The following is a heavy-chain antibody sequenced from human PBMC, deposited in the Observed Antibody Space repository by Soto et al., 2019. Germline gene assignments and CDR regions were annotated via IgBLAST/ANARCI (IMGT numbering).Heavy chain of an antibody. J-gene: IGHJ6*02. CDR2: TIPIFGTA. Sequence: ASVKVSCKASGGTFSSYAISWVRQAPGQGLEWMGGTIPIFGTANYAQKFQGRVTITADKSTSTAYMELSSLRSEDTAVYYCARGGGYLYYYYGMDVWGQGTTVTVSS. D-gene: IGHD5-12*01. CDR3: ARGGGYLYYYYGMDV. CDR1: GGTFSSYA. V-gene: IGHV1-69*06.